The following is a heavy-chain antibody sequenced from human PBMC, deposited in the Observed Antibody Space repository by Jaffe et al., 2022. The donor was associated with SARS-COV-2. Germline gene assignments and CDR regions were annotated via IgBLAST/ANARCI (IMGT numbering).Heavy chain of an antibody. D-gene: IGHD4-17*01. CDR2: INHSGST. CDR1: GGSFSGYY. J-gene: IGHJ4*02. Sequence: QVQLQQWGAGLLKPSETLSLTCAVYGGSFSGYYWSWIRQPPGKGLEWIGEINHSGSTNYNPSLKSRVTISVDTSKNQFSLKLSSVTAADTAVYYCARERGYGLGPVHDYWGQGTLVTVSS. V-gene: IGHV4-34*01. CDR3: ARERGYGLGPVHDY.